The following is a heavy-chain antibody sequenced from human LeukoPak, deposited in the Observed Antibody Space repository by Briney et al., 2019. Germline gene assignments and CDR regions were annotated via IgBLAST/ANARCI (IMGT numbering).Heavy chain of an antibody. CDR2: IYPGDSDT. CDR3: ARFEYCGGDRYLVIYY. Sequence: GESLKISCKGSGYSFTSYWIGWVRQMPGKGLEWMGIIYPGDSDTRYSPSFQGQVTISADKSISTAYLQWSSLKASDTAMYYCARFEYCGGDRYLVIYYWGQGTLVTVSS. J-gene: IGHJ4*02. V-gene: IGHV5-51*01. CDR1: GYSFTSYW. D-gene: IGHD2-21*01.